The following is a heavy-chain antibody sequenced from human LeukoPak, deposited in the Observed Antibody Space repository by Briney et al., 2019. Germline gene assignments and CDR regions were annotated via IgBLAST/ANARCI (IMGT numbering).Heavy chain of an antibody. D-gene: IGHD1/OR15-1a*01. CDR2: ISSSSGII. CDR3: ATDFNKGFDP. Sequence: GGSLRLSCAASGFTFSNYNMNWVRQAPGKGLEWVSYISSSSGIIYYADSVKGRFTISRDNAKNSLYLQMDSLRAEDTAVYYCATDFNKGFDPWGQGTLVTVPS. CDR1: GFTFSNYN. V-gene: IGHV3-48*04. J-gene: IGHJ5*02.